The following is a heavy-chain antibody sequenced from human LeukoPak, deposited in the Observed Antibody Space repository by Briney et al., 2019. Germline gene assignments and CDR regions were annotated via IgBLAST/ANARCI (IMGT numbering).Heavy chain of an antibody. Sequence: SETLSPTCAVYGGSFSGYYWSWIRQPPGKGLEWIGEINHSGSTNYNPSLKSRVTISVDTPKNQFSLKLSSVTAADTAVYYCARGWGSGSYSGIDYWGQGTLVTVSS. CDR2: INHSGST. J-gene: IGHJ4*02. CDR3: ARGWGSGSYSGIDY. CDR1: GGSFSGYY. V-gene: IGHV4-34*01. D-gene: IGHD3-10*01.